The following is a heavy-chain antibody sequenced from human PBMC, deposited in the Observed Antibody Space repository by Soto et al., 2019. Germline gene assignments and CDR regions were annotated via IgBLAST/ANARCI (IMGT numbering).Heavy chain of an antibody. V-gene: IGHV4-39*07. J-gene: IGHJ5*02. CDR1: GGSISSGSYS. CDR3: ARGLEIAVAGTWWFDP. Sequence: ASETLSLTCSVSGGSISSGSYSWGWIRQPPGKGLEWIGTIYYIGNPYYTPSLKSRLTISVDTSKNQFSLKLSSVTAADTAVYYCARGLEIAVAGTWWFDPWGQGTLVTVS. D-gene: IGHD6-19*01. CDR2: IYYIGNP.